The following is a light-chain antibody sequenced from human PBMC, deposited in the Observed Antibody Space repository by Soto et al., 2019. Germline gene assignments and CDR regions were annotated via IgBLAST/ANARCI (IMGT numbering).Light chain of an antibody. Sequence: DIQMTQSPSTLSGSVGDRVTITCRASQTTSSWLAWYQQKPGKAPKLLIYKASTLKSGVPSRFSGSGSGTEFTLTISSLQPDDFATYYCQHYNCYSEAFGQGTKVELK. CDR1: QTTSSW. CDR3: QHYNCYSEA. J-gene: IGKJ1*01. CDR2: KAS. V-gene: IGKV1-5*03.